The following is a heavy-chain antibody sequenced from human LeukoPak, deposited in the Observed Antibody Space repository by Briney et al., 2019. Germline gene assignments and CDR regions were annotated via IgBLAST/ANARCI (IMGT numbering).Heavy chain of an antibody. CDR1: GYTFTGYY. CDR2: TNPNSGGT. V-gene: IGHV1-2*04. D-gene: IGHD3-10*01. J-gene: IGHJ4*02. CDR3: ARARGVRGVTSYFGY. Sequence: GASVKVSCKASGYTFTGYYMHWVRQAPGQGLEWMGWTNPNSGGTNYAQKFQGWVTMTRDTSISTAYMELSRLRSDDTAVYYCARARGVRGVTSYFGYWGQGTLVTVSS.